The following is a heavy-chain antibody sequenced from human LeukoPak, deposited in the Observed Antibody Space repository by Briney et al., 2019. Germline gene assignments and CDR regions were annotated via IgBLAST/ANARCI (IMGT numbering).Heavy chain of an antibody. D-gene: IGHD3-3*01. Sequence: SETLSLTCTVSGGSISSGSYYWGWIRQPPGKGLEWIGSIYYSGSTYYNPSLKSRVTISVDTSKNQFSLKLSSVTAADTAVYYCARGPHYDFWSGYQFIVPIDYWGQGTLVTVSS. CDR2: IYYSGST. V-gene: IGHV4-39*07. J-gene: IGHJ4*02. CDR1: GGSISSGSYY. CDR3: ARGPHYDFWSGYQFIVPIDY.